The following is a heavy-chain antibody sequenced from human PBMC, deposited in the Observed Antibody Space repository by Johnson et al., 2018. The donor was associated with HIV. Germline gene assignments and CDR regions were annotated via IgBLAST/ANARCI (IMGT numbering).Heavy chain of an antibody. J-gene: IGHJ3*02. CDR3: ARLSKGGFDAFDI. Sequence: QVQLVESGGGVVQPGRSLRLSCAASGFTFSSYALHWVRQAPGKGLEWVAVISYDGSNKYYADSVKGRFTISRDNSKNTLHLQMNSLRGEDTAVYYCARLSKGGFDAFDIWGQGTMVPVSS. CDR2: ISYDGSNK. D-gene: IGHD5/OR15-5a*01. V-gene: IGHV3-30*14. CDR1: GFTFSSYA.